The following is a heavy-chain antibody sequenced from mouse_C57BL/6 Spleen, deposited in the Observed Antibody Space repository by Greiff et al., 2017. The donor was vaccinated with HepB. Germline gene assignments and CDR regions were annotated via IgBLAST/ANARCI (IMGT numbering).Heavy chain of an antibody. CDR2: ISSGGSYT. J-gene: IGHJ1*03. CDR3: ARHYGNSSYWYFDV. V-gene: IGHV5-6*01. D-gene: IGHD2-1*01. Sequence: EVQVVESGGDLVKPGGSLKLSCAASGFTFSSYGMSWVRQTPDKRLEWVATISSGGSYTYYPDSVKGRFTISRDNAKNTLYLQMSSLKSEDTAMYYCARHYGNSSYWYFDVWGTGTTVTVSS. CDR1: GFTFSSYG.